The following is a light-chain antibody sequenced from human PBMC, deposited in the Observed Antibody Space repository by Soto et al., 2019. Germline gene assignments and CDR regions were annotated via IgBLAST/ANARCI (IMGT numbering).Light chain of an antibody. J-gene: IGKJ1*01. CDR2: DAS. V-gene: IGKV3D-15*01. CDR3: QQYINLWT. Sequence: EIVLTQSPGTLSLSPGERATLSCRASPSVSGSNLAWYQQKPGQAPRLLIYDASNRATGIPARFSGSGSGTEFTLTISSLQSEDFAVYYCQQYINLWTFGQGTKVDI. CDR1: PSVSGSN.